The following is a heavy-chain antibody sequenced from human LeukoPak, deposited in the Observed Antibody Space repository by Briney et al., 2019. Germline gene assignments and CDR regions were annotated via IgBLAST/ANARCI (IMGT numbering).Heavy chain of an antibody. D-gene: IGHD5-12*01. Sequence: ASVKVSCKASGYTFTSYGISWVRQAPGQGLEWMGWISAYNGNTNYAQKLQGRVTMTTDTSTSTAYMELRSLRSDDTAVYYCARDGTVATITGPYYYYYGMDVWGQGTTVTVSS. V-gene: IGHV1-18*01. CDR1: GYTFTSYG. CDR2: ISAYNGNT. CDR3: ARDGTVATITGPYYYYYGMDV. J-gene: IGHJ6*02.